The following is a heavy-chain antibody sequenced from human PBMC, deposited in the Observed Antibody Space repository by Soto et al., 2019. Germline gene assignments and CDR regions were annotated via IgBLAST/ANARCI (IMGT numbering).Heavy chain of an antibody. J-gene: IGHJ4*02. Sequence: GESLKISCAASGFTFSSYAMSWVRQAPGKGLEWVSAISGSGGSTYYADSVKGRFTISRDNSKNTLYLQMNSLRAEDTAVYYCAKPGGDTYYDFWSGYPKYYFDYWGQGTLVTVSS. CDR3: AKPGGDTYYDFWSGYPKYYFDY. CDR2: ISGSGGST. V-gene: IGHV3-23*01. CDR1: GFTFSSYA. D-gene: IGHD3-3*01.